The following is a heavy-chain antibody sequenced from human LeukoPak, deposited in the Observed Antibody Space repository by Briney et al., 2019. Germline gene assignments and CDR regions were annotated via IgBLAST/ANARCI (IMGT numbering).Heavy chain of an antibody. CDR1: GGTFSSYA. CDR3: ARDRDNGMDV. Sequence: GASVKVSCKASGGTFSSYAISWVRQAPGQGLEWMGGIIPIFGTANYAQKFQGRVTITADESTSTAYMELSSLRSEDTAVYYCARDRDNGMDVWGQGTTVTVSS. D-gene: IGHD2-15*01. CDR2: IIPIFGTA. J-gene: IGHJ6*02. V-gene: IGHV1-69*13.